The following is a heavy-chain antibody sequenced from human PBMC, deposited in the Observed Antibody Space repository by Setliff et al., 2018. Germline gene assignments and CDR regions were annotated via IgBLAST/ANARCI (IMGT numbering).Heavy chain of an antibody. Sequence: ASVKVSCKASGGTFRSYGISWVRQAPGRGLEWMGWISPYNEKTNYAEKFQGRVTMTTDTSTTTVYMEVASLRSDDTAVYYCVRGPGPSVVVAMPFDRWGQGTLVTVSS. J-gene: IGHJ4*02. V-gene: IGHV1-18*01. CDR2: ISPYNEKT. CDR3: VRGPGPSVVVAMPFDR. D-gene: IGHD5-12*01. CDR1: GGTFRSYG.